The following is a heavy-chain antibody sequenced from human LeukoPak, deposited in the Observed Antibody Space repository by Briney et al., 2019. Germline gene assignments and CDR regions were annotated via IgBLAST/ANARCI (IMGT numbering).Heavy chain of an antibody. J-gene: IGHJ3*02. D-gene: IGHD3-22*01. CDR3: AGPGQDYDSSGYLVDAFDI. CDR1: GGTFSSYA. CDR2: IIPILGIA. Sequence: SVKVSCKASGGTFSSYAISWVRQAPGQGLEWMGRIIPILGIAYYAQKFQGRVTITADKSTSTAYMELSSLRSEDTAVYYCAGPGQDYDSSGYLVDAFDIWGQGTMVTVSS. V-gene: IGHV1-69*04.